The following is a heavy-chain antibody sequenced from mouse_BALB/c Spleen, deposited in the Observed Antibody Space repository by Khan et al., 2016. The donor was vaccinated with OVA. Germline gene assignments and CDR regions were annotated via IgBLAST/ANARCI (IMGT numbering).Heavy chain of an antibody. CDR1: GYSITSDYA. CDR2: ISSSGST. Sequence: EVQLQESGPGLEKPSQSLSLTCTVTGYSITSDYAWNWIRKFPGNKLEWMGYISSSGSTNYNPALKSRISITRDISKNQFFLQLNSVTTEDTATXYCARYGSRYNYAMDYWGQGTSVTVSS. J-gene: IGHJ4*01. V-gene: IGHV3-2*02. CDR3: ARYGSRYNYAMDY. D-gene: IGHD2-2*01.